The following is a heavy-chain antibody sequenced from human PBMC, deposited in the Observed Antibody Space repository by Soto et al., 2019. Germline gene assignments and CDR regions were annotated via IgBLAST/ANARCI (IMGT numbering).Heavy chain of an antibody. D-gene: IGHD1-26*01. J-gene: IGHJ4*02. V-gene: IGHV4-39*01. CDR3: ASLGITGSHYDAFYY. Sequence: WETRSLTCTVSGGSISSSSHYWGWVRQPPGKGGEGIASIKYSGNTYYNPSLKSRVTISVDTSENQFSLKLNSVTAADTAVYYCASLGITGSHYDAFYYCGQGTFVIVSA. CDR1: GGSISSSSHY. CDR2: IKYSGNT.